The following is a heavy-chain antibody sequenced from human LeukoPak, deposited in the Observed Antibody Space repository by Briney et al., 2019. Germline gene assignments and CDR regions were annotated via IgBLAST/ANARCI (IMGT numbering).Heavy chain of an antibody. CDR1: GGSNSGYY. D-gene: IGHD6-13*01. CDR2: INYSGRT. J-gene: IGHJ4*02. Sequence: SSETLSLTCSVSGGSNSGYYWSWIWRPPGKGLEWIGYINYSGRTGYNPSLKSRVTISVDTSKNQFSLKLSSVTAADTAVFYCARTISGWYYFDYWGQGTLVTVSS. CDR3: ARTISGWYYFDY. V-gene: IGHV4-59*08.